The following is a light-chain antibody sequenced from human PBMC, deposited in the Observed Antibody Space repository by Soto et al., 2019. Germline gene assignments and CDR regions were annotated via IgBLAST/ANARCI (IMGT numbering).Light chain of an antibody. Sequence: VVSHSPGALSLTPGERATLSCRASQSVSSSYLAWYQQKPGQAPRLLIYGASTRATGIPVRFSGSGSGTEFTLTISGLQSEDFAVYYCQQYNTWPPTWTFGQGTKV. CDR2: GAS. CDR3: QQYNTWPPTWT. CDR1: QSVSSSY. V-gene: IGKV3-15*01. J-gene: IGKJ1*01.